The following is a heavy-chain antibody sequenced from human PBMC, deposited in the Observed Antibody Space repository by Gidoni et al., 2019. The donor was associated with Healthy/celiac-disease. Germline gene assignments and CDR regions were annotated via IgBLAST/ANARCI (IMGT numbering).Heavy chain of an antibody. CDR3: AKGGSEGYYDSSGYYGDFDY. J-gene: IGHJ4*02. Sequence: EVQLVESGGGLVQPGGSLRLSCAASGFTFSSYSMSWVRQAPGKGLEWVSAISGSGGSTYYADSVKGRFTISRDKSKNTLYLQMNSLRAEDTAVYYCAKGGSEGYYDSSGYYGDFDYWGQGTLVTVSS. CDR1: GFTFSSYS. V-gene: IGHV3-23*04. CDR2: ISGSGGST. D-gene: IGHD3-22*01.